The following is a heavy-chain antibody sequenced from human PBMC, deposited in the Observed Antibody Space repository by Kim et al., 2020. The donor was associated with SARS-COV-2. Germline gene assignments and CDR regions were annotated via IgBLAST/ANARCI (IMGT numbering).Heavy chain of an antibody. J-gene: IGHJ3*02. CDR2: ISKDGNIE. Sequence: GGSLRLSCAVSGFTFSIHAMHWVRQAPGKGLEWVAIISKDGNIEYYADSVKGRFTISRDNSKSTLYVQLNSLRTDDTAVYYCARERVVVAGDALDIWGEGTMVTVSS. D-gene: IGHD3-22*01. CDR3: ARERVVVAGDALDI. V-gene: IGHV3-30-3*01. CDR1: GFTFSIHA.